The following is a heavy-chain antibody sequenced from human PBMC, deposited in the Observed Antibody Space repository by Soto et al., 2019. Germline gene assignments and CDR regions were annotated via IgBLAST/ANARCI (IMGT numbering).Heavy chain of an antibody. CDR3: ARDRLARGIPVAGRIDY. V-gene: IGHV3-21*02. CDR2: ISSTGALM. CDR1: GFIFSQYS. J-gene: IGHJ4*02. D-gene: IGHD6-19*01. Sequence: EVQLVQSGGGLLKPGGSLRLSCAASGFIFSQYSMNWVRQAPGKGLEWVSSISSTGALMYYADSVKGRFTISRDDADNSLYLQMNSLRVEDTAVYYCARDRLARGIPVAGRIDYWGQGALVTVSS.